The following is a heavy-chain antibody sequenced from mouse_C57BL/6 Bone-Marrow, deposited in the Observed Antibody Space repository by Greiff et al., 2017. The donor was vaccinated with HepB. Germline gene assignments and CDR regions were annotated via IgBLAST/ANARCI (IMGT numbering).Heavy chain of an antibody. V-gene: IGHV1-55*01. D-gene: IGHD1-1*01. Sequence: QVQLQQPGAELVKPGASVKMSCKASGYTFTRYWITWVKQRPGQGLEWIGDIYPGSGSTNYNEKFKSKATLTVDTSSSTAYMQLSSLTSEDSAVYYWAREGMYYDGRSRFAYWGQGTLVTVSA. CDR1: GYTFTRYW. J-gene: IGHJ3*01. CDR2: IYPGSGST. CDR3: AREGMYYDGRSRFAY.